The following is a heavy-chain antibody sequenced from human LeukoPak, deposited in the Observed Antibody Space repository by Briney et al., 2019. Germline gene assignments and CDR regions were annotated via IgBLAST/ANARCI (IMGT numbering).Heavy chain of an antibody. CDR2: IWYDGSNK. V-gene: IGHV3-33*01. D-gene: IGHD7-27*01. J-gene: IGHJ4*02. CDR3: ASLTDALIDY. Sequence: GGSLRLSCAASGFTFSSYGMHWVRQAPGKGLEWVAAIWYDGSNKYYADSVKGRFTISRDNSKNTLYLQMNSLRAEDTAVYYCASLTDALIDYWGQGTLVTVSS. CDR1: GFTFSSYG.